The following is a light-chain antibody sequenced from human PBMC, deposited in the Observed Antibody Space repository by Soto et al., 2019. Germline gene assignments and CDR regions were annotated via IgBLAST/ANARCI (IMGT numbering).Light chain of an antibody. CDR3: LQVRSYPWT. J-gene: IGKJ1*01. CDR2: AAS. V-gene: IGKV1-17*01. Sequence: DIQMTQSPSSLSASXXDRXTITCGASQAIRNDVARFQQTPGKAPKXXIDAASTLHSVGPSRFSGSGSGTDFTLTSSSLQPEDFATYFCLQVRSYPWTFGRGTKVDIK. CDR1: QAIRND.